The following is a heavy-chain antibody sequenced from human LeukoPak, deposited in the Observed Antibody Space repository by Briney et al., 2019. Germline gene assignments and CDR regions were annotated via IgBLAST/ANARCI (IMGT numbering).Heavy chain of an antibody. CDR2: ITPYSGNR. Sequence: ASVKVSCKASGYSFTSYGLSWVRQAPGQGLEWMGWITPYSGNRNYVQKFQGRVTMTSDTSTNTAYMELRGLRSDDTAVYFCARGGSSRPSPNFDSWGQ. CDR1: GYSFTSYG. J-gene: IGHJ4*02. D-gene: IGHD6-6*01. CDR3: ARGGSSRPSPNFDS. V-gene: IGHV1-18*01.